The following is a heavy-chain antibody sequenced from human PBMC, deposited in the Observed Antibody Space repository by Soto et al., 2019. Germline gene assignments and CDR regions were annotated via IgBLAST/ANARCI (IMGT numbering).Heavy chain of an antibody. J-gene: IGHJ1*01. V-gene: IGHV3-30*18. CDR2: ISYDGSNK. D-gene: IGHD2-21*01. Sequence: QVQLVESGGGVVQPGRSLRLSCAASGFTFSSYGMHWVRQAPGKGLEWVAVISYDGSNKYYADSVKGRFTISRDNSKNTLYLQMNSLRAEDTAVYYCANGGGDWGQGTLVTVSS. CDR1: GFTFSSYG. CDR3: ANGGGD.